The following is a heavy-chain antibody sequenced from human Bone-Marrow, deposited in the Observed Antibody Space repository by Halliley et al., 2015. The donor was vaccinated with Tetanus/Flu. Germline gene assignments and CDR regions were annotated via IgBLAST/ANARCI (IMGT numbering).Heavy chain of an antibody. D-gene: IGHD1-26*01. Sequence: SLRLSCDASGFTFSSHWMHWVRQAPGKGLVWVSRISTDGSRTTYVDSVEGRFTISRDNTKNRLYLQLNSLRAEDTAVYYCARDSVSARVLDVWGQGTTVTVSS. CDR3: ARDSVSARVLDV. CDR1: GFTFSSHW. CDR2: ISTDGSRT. J-gene: IGHJ6*02. V-gene: IGHV3-74*01.